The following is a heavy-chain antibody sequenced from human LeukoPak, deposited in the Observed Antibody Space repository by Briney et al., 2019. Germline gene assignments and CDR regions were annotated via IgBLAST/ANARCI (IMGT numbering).Heavy chain of an antibody. CDR1: GGSISSYY. J-gene: IGHJ4*02. CDR2: IYYSGST. CDR3: ARSGRVLLDY. D-gene: IGHD2-8*01. V-gene: IGHV4-59*01. Sequence: PSETLSLTCTVSGGSISSYYWSWIRQPPGKGLEWIGYIYYSGSTNYNPSLKSRVTISVDTSKNQFSLKLSSVTAADTVVYYCARSGRVLLDYWGQGTLVTVSS.